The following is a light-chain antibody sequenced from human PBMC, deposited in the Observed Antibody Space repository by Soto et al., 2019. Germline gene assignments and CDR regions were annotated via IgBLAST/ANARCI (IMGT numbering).Light chain of an antibody. CDR1: QSVSSY. Sequence: EIVLTQSPATLSLSPGERATLSCRTSQSVSSYLTWYQQKPGQAPRLLSYDASNRATGIPARFSGSGSGTDFTLTISSLEPEDFAFYYCQQRRNWPPLTFGGGTKVEIK. V-gene: IGKV3-11*01. J-gene: IGKJ4*01. CDR2: DAS. CDR3: QQRRNWPPLT.